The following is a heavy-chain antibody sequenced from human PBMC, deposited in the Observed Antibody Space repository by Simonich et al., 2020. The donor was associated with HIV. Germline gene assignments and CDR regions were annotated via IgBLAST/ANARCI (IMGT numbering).Heavy chain of an antibody. CDR2: INHSGHT. Sequence: QVQLQQWGAGLLKPSETLSLTCAVYGGSLGGTYWSWIRQPPGKGLEWVGEINHSGHTNYNPSLKSRVTIAVDTSKNQFSLKLSSVTAADTAVYYCARRHPTTVTTPYFDYWGQGTLVTVSS. V-gene: IGHV4-34*01. D-gene: IGHD4-17*01. J-gene: IGHJ4*02. CDR3: ARRHPTTVTTPYFDY. CDR1: GGSLGGTY.